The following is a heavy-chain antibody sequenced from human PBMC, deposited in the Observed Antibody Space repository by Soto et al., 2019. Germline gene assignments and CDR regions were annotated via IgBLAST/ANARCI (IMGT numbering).Heavy chain of an antibody. CDR1: GFTFSSYG. Sequence: ESGGGVVQPGRSLRLSCAASGFTFSSYGMHWVRQAPGKGLEWVAVISYDGSNKYYADSVKGRFTISRDNSKNTLYLQMNSLRAEDTAVYYCAKDQGYDYGDYNLSFDYWGQGTLVTVSS. J-gene: IGHJ4*02. V-gene: IGHV3-30*18. D-gene: IGHD4-17*01. CDR3: AKDQGYDYGDYNLSFDY. CDR2: ISYDGSNK.